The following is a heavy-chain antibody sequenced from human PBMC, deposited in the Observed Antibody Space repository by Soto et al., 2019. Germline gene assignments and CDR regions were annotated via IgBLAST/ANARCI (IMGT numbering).Heavy chain of an antibody. V-gene: IGHV1-8*01. CDR3: ARGAAYYDFWSGYYLGTNWFDP. D-gene: IGHD3-3*01. J-gene: IGHJ5*02. Sequence: EASVKVSCKASGYTFTSYDINWVRQATGQGLEWMGWMNPNSGNTGYAQKFQGRVTMTRNTSISTAYMELSSLRSEDTAVYYCARGAAYYDFWSGYYLGTNWFDPWGQGTLVTVSS. CDR1: GYTFTSYD. CDR2: MNPNSGNT.